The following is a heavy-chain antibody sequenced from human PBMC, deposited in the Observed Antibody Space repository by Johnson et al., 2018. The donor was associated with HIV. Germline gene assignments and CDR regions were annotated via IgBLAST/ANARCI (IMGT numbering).Heavy chain of an antibody. Sequence: VQLVESGGGLVQRGGSLRLSCAASRFTFSSNDMHWVRQAPGKGLEWVGVISYDGSEKLFADSVKGRFTVSRDNSKNTLHLQMNGLGPEDTAVYYCAIGRGEFPRHAFDIWGQGTMVTVSS. CDR2: ISYDGSEK. CDR3: AIGRGEFPRHAFDI. V-gene: IGHV3-30*03. D-gene: IGHD3-10*01. CDR1: RFTFSSND. J-gene: IGHJ3*02.